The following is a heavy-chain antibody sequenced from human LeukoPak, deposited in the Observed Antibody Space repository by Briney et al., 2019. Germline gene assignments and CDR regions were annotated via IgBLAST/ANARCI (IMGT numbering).Heavy chain of an antibody. V-gene: IGHV1-24*01. CDR3: ATGLGIMGYSYYFDY. D-gene: IGHD7-27*01. CDR2: FDPKDGET. J-gene: IGHJ4*02. Sequence: ASVKVSCKVSGYTLTELSMHWVRQAPGKGLEWMGGFDPKDGETIYAQKFQGRVTMTEDTSTDTAYMELSSLRSEDTAVYYCATGLGIMGYSYYFDYWGQGTLVTVSS. CDR1: GYTLTELS.